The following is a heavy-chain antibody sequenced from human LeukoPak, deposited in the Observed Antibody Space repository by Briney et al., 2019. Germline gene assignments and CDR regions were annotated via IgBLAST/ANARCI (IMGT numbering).Heavy chain of an antibody. CDR2: IYYSGST. J-gene: IGHJ4*02. V-gene: IGHV4-59*08. CDR3: ARYGTYGSGSSFDY. Sequence: SETLSLTCTVSGGSISSYYWSWIRQPPGKGLEWIGYIYYSGSTNYNPSLKSRVTISVDTSKNQFSLKLSSVTAADTAVYCCARYGTYGSGSSFDYWGQGTLVTVSS. CDR1: GGSISSYY. D-gene: IGHD3-10*01.